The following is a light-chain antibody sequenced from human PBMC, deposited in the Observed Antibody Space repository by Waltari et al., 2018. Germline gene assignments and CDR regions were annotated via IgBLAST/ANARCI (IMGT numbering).Light chain of an antibody. CDR1: SRDVGNYNY. Sequence: QSALTQPASVSGSPGQSITISCTGTSRDVGNYNYVSWYQQHPGRAPQLMTSDVSDRPSGVSNRFSGAKSGNTASLTISGLQAEDEGDYYCCSYTNVGSWVFGGGTKVTVL. CDR3: CSYTNVGSWV. J-gene: IGLJ3*02. V-gene: IGLV2-14*03. CDR2: DVS.